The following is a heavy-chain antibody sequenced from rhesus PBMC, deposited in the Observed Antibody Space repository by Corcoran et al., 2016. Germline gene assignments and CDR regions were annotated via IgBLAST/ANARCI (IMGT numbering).Heavy chain of an antibody. CDR2: SKGNSGST. CDR3: ARSPPLAYFRFDV. Sequence: QEQLQESGPGLVKPSETLSLTCAVPGASISSSWWSWIRHPPGWGLGWIGESKGNSGSTYCNPSLKSRVTISKDASKNQFSLKLRSVTAADTAVYYCARSPPLAYFRFDVWGAGVLVTVSS. CDR1: GASISSSW. V-gene: IGHV4-80*01. J-gene: IGHJ5-1*01. D-gene: IGHD2-27*01.